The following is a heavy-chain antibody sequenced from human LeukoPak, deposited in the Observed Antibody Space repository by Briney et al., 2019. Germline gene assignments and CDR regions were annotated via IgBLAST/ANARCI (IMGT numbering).Heavy chain of an antibody. CDR3: ARDLGYFDWLFFDY. CDR1: GFTFSSYG. V-gene: IGHV3-30*02. D-gene: IGHD3-9*01. CDR2: IRYDGSNK. Sequence: GGSLRLSCAASGFTFSSYGMHWVRQAPGKGLEWVAFIRYDGSNKYYADSVKGRFTISRDNAKNSLYLQMNSLRAEDTAVYYCARDLGYFDWLFFDYWGQGTLVTVSS. J-gene: IGHJ4*02.